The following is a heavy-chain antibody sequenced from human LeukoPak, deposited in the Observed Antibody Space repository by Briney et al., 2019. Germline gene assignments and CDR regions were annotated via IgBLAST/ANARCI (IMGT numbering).Heavy chain of an antibody. D-gene: IGHD6-19*01. CDR2: IYSGGST. V-gene: IGHV3-53*01. CDR1: GFTFSSYW. Sequence: PGGSLRLSCAASGFTFSSYWMSWVRQAPGKGLEWVSVIYSGGSTYYADSVKGRFTISRDNSKNTLYLQMNSLRAEDTAVYYCAREQVAVAGNAFDIWGQGTMVTVSS. CDR3: AREQVAVAGNAFDI. J-gene: IGHJ3*02.